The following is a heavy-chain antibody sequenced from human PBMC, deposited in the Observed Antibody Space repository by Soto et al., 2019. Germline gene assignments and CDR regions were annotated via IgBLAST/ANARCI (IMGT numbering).Heavy chain of an antibody. CDR1: GVSINSGGYY. J-gene: IGHJ3*02. D-gene: IGHD1-1*01. Sequence: QVQLQESGPGLVNPSQTLSLTCSVSGVSINSGGYYWSWIRHHPGKGLEWIGYSYYTGHTFYIPSVKSRVAMSLGMSKNQFSLKLSSVIAADTAVYYCARGSQLERDARDIWGQWTMVSVSS. CDR3: ARGSQLERDARDI. CDR2: SYYTGHT. V-gene: IGHV4-31*03.